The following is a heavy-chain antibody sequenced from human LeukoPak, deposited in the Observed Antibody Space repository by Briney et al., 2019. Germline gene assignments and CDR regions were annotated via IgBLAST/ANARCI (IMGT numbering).Heavy chain of an antibody. V-gene: IGHV3-33*05. D-gene: IGHD2-2*01. CDR1: GFTFSSYG. CDR3: AKDKTGSSTSCYDY. J-gene: IGHJ4*02. CDR2: ISYDGSNK. Sequence: GGSLRLSCAASGFTFSSYGMHWVRQAPGKGLEWVAVISYDGSNKYYADSVKGRFTISRDNSKNTLYLQMNSLRAEDTAVYYCAKDKTGSSTSCYDYWGQGTLVTVSS.